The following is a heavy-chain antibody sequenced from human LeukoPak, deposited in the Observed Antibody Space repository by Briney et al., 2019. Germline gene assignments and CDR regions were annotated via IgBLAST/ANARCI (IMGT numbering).Heavy chain of an antibody. CDR3: ARGGQQQLVLPNWFDP. J-gene: IGHJ5*02. CDR2: IIPIFGTA. V-gene: IGHV1-69*13. Sequence: SVTVSCKASGGTFSSYAISWVRQAPGQGLEWMGGIIPIFGTANYAQKFQGRVTITADESTSTAYMELSSLRSEDTAVYYCARGGQQQLVLPNWFDPWGQGTLVTVSS. D-gene: IGHD6-13*01. CDR1: GGTFSSYA.